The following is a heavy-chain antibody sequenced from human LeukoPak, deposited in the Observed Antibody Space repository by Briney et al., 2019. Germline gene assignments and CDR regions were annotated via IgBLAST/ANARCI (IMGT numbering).Heavy chain of an antibody. V-gene: IGHV3-23*01. CDR2: ISNTRST. Sequence: GGSLRLSCAASGFIFSSCGMSWVRQAPGKGLECVSSISNTRSTYYADSVEGRFTISRDNSKNTLYLQMNSLRAEDTAVCYCAKEDSNSGYDYNPGVDYWGQGTLVTVSS. J-gene: IGHJ4*02. D-gene: IGHD5-12*01. CDR1: GFIFSSCG. CDR3: AKEDSNSGYDYNPGVDY.